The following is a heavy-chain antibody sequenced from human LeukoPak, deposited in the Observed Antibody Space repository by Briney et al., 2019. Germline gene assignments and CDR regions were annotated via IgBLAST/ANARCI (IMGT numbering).Heavy chain of an antibody. J-gene: IGHJ5*02. V-gene: IGHV1-46*01. D-gene: IGHD6-19*01. CDR3: ARDNSDTVKGECSGACYWWFDP. Sequence: AAVKVSCKASGYPFTKFYMHWVRQAPGHGLEWMGLMISNGDNTLRSQKFQGRVTMTRDTSTSTDYMELSSLRSEDTAVYYCARDNSDTVKGECSGACYWWFDPWGQGTLVTVSS. CDR2: MISNGDNT. CDR1: GYPFTKFY.